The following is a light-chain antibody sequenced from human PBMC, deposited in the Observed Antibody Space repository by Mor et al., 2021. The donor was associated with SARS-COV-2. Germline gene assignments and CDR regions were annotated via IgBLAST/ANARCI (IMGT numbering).Light chain of an antibody. Sequence: NIGARSVHWYQHRPGQAPVLIIYDNDDRPAGIPARISGSNSGDTATLTISRVEAGDEADYFCQVWDGSGDSSNWIFGGGTTLTV. J-gene: IGLJ3*02. CDR2: DND. CDR3: QVWDGSGDSSNWI. CDR1: NIGARS. V-gene: IGLV3-21*02.